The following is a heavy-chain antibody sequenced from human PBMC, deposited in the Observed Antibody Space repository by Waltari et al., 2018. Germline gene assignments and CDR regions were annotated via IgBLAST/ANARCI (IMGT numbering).Heavy chain of an antibody. D-gene: IGHD1-1*01. V-gene: IGHV3-7*03. CDR1: GFNFTRYW. CDR3: ARTGDDY. Sequence: EVQLVESGGGLVQPGGSLSLSCSASGFNFTRYWMSWVRQAPGKGLEGVANINQGGSDKNYVDSLKGRFTISRDNAKNSLYLQMNSLRAEDTAVYYCARTGDDYWGQGTLVTVSS. CDR2: INQGGSDK. J-gene: IGHJ4*02.